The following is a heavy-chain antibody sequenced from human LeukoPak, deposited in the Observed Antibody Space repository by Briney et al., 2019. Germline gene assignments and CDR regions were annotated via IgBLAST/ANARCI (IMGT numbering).Heavy chain of an antibody. J-gene: IGHJ6*02. CDR3: ARDLEPTIVVVPAATGDYGMDV. D-gene: IGHD2-2*01. Sequence: GGSLRLSCAASGFTFSSYSMNWVPQAPGKGLEWVSSISSSSRYIYYADSVKGRFTISRDNAKNSLYLQMNSLRAEDTAVYYCARDLEPTIVVVPAATGDYGMDVWGQGTTVTVSS. CDR1: GFTFSSYS. V-gene: IGHV3-21*01. CDR2: ISSSSRYI.